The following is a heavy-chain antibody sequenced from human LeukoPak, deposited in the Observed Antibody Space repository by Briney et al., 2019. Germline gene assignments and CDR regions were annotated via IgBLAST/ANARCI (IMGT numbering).Heavy chain of an antibody. CDR2: IIPIFGTA. CDR3: ASTLTPPIAAAGDYYYYYMDV. D-gene: IGHD6-13*01. CDR1: GGTFSSYA. V-gene: IGHV1-69*13. J-gene: IGHJ6*03. Sequence: SVKVSCKASGGTFSSYAISWVRQAPGQGLEWMGGIIPIFGTANYAQKFQGRVTITADESTSTAYMELSSLRSEDTAVYYCASTLTPPIAAAGDYYYYYMDVWGKGTTVTVSS.